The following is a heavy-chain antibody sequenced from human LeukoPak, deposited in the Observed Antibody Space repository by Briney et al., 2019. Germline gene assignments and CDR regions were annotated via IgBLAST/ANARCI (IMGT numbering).Heavy chain of an antibody. Sequence: TSVKVSCKASGFTFTSSAMQWVRQARGQRLEWIGWIVVGSGNTNYAQKFQERVTITRDMSTSTAYMELSRLRSEDTAVYYCAAPGYYDSSGYSIWGQGTLVTVSS. CDR1: GFTFTSSA. CDR3: AAPGYYDSSGYSI. J-gene: IGHJ4*02. V-gene: IGHV1-58*02. D-gene: IGHD3-22*01. CDR2: IVVGSGNT.